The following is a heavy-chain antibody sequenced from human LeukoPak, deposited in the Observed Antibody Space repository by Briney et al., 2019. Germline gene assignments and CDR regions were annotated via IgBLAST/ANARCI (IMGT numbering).Heavy chain of an antibody. D-gene: IGHD6-6*01. CDR3: ATSSSWGVDY. CDR1: GFTFSTYW. Sequence: GGSLRLSCAGTGFTFSTYWMHWVRQAPGKGLLWVARINRDGSITDYADSVKGRFTISRDNSKNTLYLQMNSLRAEDTAVYYCATSSSWGVDYWGQGTLVTVSS. V-gene: IGHV3-74*01. CDR2: INRDGSIT. J-gene: IGHJ4*02.